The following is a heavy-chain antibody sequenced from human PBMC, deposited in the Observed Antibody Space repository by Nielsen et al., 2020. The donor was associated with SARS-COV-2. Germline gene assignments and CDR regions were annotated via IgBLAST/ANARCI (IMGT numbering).Heavy chain of an antibody. D-gene: IGHD6-13*01. CDR3: AAGTIAAVALGFYYYYGMDV. CDR1: GFTFTSSA. J-gene: IGHJ6*02. V-gene: IGHV1-58*01. Sequence: SVKVSCKASGFTFTSSAVQWVRQARGQRLEWIGWIVVGSGNTNYAQKFQERVTITRDMSTSTAYMELSSLRSEDTAVYYCAAGTIAAVALGFYYYYGMDVWGQGTTVTVSS. CDR2: IVVGSGNT.